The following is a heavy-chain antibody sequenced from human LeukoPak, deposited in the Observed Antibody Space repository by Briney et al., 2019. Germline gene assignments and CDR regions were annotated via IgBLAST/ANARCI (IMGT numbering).Heavy chain of an antibody. CDR3: ARYSSGWYWFDP. J-gene: IGHJ5*02. V-gene: IGHV1-69*01. D-gene: IGHD6-19*01. Sequence: ASVKVSCKASGGTFSSYAISWVRQAPGQGLEWMGGIIPIFGTANYAQKFQGRVTITADESTSTAYMELSSLRSEDTAVYYCARYSSGWYWFDPWGQGTLGTVSS. CDR1: GGTFSSYA. CDR2: IIPIFGTA.